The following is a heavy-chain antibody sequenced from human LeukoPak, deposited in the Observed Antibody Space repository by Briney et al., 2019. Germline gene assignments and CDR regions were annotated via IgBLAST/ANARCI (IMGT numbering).Heavy chain of an antibody. CDR2: ISYDGSNK. J-gene: IGHJ4*02. Sequence: GGSLRLSCAASGFTFSSYGMHWVRQAPGKGLEWVAVISYDGSNKYYADSVKGRFTISRDNSKNTLYLQMNSLRAEDTAVYYCAKDTSVWFGELLDYWGQGTLVTVSS. V-gene: IGHV3-30*18. D-gene: IGHD3-10*01. CDR1: GFTFSSYG. CDR3: AKDTSVWFGELLDY.